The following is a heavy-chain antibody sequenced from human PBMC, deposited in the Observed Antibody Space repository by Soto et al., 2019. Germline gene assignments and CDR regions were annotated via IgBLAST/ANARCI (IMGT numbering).Heavy chain of an antibody. Sequence: SETLSLTCAVYGGSFSGYYWSWIRQPPGKGLEWIGEINHSGSTNYNPSLKSRVTISVDTSKNQFSLKLSSVTAADTAVYYCDRRRYRRTWYVGPNEYWGQGTLVTVSS. D-gene: IGHD6-13*01. V-gene: IGHV4-34*01. CDR2: INHSGST. J-gene: IGHJ4*02. CDR1: GGSFSGYY. CDR3: DRRRYRRTWYVGPNEY.